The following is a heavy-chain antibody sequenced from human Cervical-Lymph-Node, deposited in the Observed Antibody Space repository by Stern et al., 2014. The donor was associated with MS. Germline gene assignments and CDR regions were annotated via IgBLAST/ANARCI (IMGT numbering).Heavy chain of an antibody. Sequence: QLVQSGAEVKKPGSSVRVSCKASGGSSKSYAFNWLRQAPGQGLEWMGDIVPMFAKANYAQKFQGRVTVTADEATNTVYMELSFLTSEDTAVYYCARERSIHYPAFAPWGQGTLVTVSS. CDR2: IVPMFAKA. V-gene: IGHV1-69*01. J-gene: IGHJ5*02. D-gene: IGHD3-10*01. CDR1: GGSSKSYA. CDR3: ARERSIHYPAFAP.